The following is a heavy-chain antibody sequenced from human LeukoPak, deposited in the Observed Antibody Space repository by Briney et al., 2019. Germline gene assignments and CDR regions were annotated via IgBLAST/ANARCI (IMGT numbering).Heavy chain of an antibody. D-gene: IGHD2-2*01. CDR1: GGSISSYY. Sequence: PSETLSLTCTVSGGSISSYYWSWIRQPPGKGLEWIGYIYYSGSTNYNPSLKSRVTISVDTSKNQFSLKLSSVTAADTAVYYCARAGGYCGSTSCSHYFDYWGQGTLVTVSS. CDR2: IYYSGST. V-gene: IGHV4-59*01. CDR3: ARAGGYCGSTSCSHYFDY. J-gene: IGHJ4*02.